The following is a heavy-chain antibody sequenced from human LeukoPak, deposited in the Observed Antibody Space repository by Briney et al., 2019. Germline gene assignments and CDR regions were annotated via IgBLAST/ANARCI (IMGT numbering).Heavy chain of an antibody. CDR2: IYYSGST. D-gene: IGHD3-3*01. CDR1: GGSISSGDYY. Sequence: SETLSLTCTVSGGSISSGDYYWRWIRQPPGKGLEWIGYIYYSGSTYYNPSLKSRFTISVDTSKNQFSLKLSSVTAADTAVYYCAREPLYPMVDYWGQGTLVTVSS. V-gene: IGHV4-30-4*08. CDR3: AREPLYPMVDY. J-gene: IGHJ4*02.